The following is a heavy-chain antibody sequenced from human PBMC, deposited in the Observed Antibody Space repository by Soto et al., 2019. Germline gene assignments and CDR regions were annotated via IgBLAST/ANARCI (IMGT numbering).Heavy chain of an antibody. Sequence: GASVKVSCKASGYTFVNYYIHWVRQAPGHGLEWMAIINPTGGSTNYAQKFQGRLTLTMDTSTSTAYMELSSLTSEDTAMYYCARHRAAGDVWGQGTLVTVSS. V-gene: IGHV1-46*01. CDR2: INPTGGST. J-gene: IGHJ4*02. CDR3: ARHRAAGDV. CDR1: GYTFVNYY. D-gene: IGHD2-8*02.